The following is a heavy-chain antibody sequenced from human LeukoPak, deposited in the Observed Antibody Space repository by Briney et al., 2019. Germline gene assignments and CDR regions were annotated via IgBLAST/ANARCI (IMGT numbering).Heavy chain of an antibody. D-gene: IGHD5-24*01. Sequence: SETLSLTCAVYGGSFSGYYWSWIRQPPGKGLEWIGEINHSGSTNYNPSLKSRVTISVDTSKNQFSPKLSSVTAADTAVYYCARGAGEMATILGAYYYYMDVWGKGTTVTVSS. CDR1: GGSFSGYY. J-gene: IGHJ6*03. CDR2: INHSGST. CDR3: ARGAGEMATILGAYYYYMDV. V-gene: IGHV4-34*01.